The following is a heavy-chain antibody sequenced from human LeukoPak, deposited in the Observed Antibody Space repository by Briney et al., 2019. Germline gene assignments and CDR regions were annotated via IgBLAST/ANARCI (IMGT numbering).Heavy chain of an antibody. J-gene: IGHJ4*02. V-gene: IGHV4-4*07. Sequence: SETLALTCTVSGGSISSYYWSWFRQPAGKGLEWIGRIYSSGSTNYNPSLQSRVTMSGGTFNDQLVLTQTFVTAADTAVYYWARDPVTDSGYESNYWGQGTLVTDSS. CDR1: GGSISSYY. D-gene: IGHD5-12*01. CDR3: ARDPVTDSGYESNY. CDR2: IYSSGST.